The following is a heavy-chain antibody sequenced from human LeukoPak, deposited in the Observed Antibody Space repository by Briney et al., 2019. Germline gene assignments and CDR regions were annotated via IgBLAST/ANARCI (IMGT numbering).Heavy chain of an antibody. CDR1: GGTFSSYA. J-gene: IGHJ5*02. D-gene: IGHD2-21*01. V-gene: IGHV1-69*05. CDR3: ARVTYNWFDP. CDR2: IIPIFGTA. Sequence: SVKVSCKASGGTFSSYAISWVRQAPGQGLEWMGRIIPIFGTANYAQKFQGRVTTTTDESTSTAYMELSSLRSEDTAVYYCARVTYNWFDPWGQGTLVTVSS.